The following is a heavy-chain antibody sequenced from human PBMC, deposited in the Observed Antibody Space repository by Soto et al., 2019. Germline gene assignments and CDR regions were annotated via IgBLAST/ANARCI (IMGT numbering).Heavy chain of an antibody. Sequence: QVQLQESGPGLVKPSETLSLTCTVSGGSISSYYWSWIRQPPGKGLEWIGYIYYSGSTNYNPSLKCRVSISVDTPKNRFSLQLSSVTAADTAVDYWASLSYGMDVWGQGTTVTVSS. CDR2: IYYSGST. J-gene: IGHJ6*02. CDR1: GGSISSYY. CDR3: ASLSYGMDV. V-gene: IGHV4-59*01.